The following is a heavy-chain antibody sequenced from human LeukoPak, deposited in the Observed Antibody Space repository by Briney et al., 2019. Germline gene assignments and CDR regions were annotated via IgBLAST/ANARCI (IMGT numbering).Heavy chain of an antibody. Sequence: PGGSLRLPCSASGFTFSLYAMHWVRQAPGKGLESVSGITSNGDSTYYADSVKGRFTISRDNSKNTLYLQMSSLRPEDTAVFYCVKDLTWLQFAYWGQGTLVTVSS. CDR1: GFTFSLYA. CDR3: VKDLTWLQFAY. D-gene: IGHD5-24*01. CDR2: ITSNGDST. J-gene: IGHJ4*02. V-gene: IGHV3-64D*09.